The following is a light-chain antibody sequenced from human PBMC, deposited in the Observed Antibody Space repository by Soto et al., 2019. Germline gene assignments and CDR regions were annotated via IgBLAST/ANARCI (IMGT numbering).Light chain of an antibody. V-gene: IGLV2-23*02. J-gene: IGLJ2*01. Sequence: QSALTQPASVSGSPGQSITISCTGNSSDVASYNLVSLYQQHPGKAPKLMIYEVSKRPSGVSNRFSGSKSGNTASLTISGFQAEDEADYYCCSYAGSSTPVVFGGGTKLTVL. CDR2: EVS. CDR3: CSYAGSSTPVV. CDR1: SSDVASYNL.